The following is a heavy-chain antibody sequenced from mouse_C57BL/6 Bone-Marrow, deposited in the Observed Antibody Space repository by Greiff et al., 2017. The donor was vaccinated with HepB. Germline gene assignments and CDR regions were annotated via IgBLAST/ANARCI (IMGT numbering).Heavy chain of an antibody. D-gene: IGHD2-4*01. Sequence: EVQLQQSGAELVRPGASVKLSCTASGFNIKDDYMHWVKQRPEQGLEWIGWIDPENGDTEYASKFQGKATITADTSSNTAYLQLSSLTSEDTAVYYCTEGLRQPFPAYWGQGTLVTVSA. CDR3: TEGLRQPFPAY. CDR1: GFNIKDDY. J-gene: IGHJ3*01. CDR2: IDPENGDT. V-gene: IGHV14-4*01.